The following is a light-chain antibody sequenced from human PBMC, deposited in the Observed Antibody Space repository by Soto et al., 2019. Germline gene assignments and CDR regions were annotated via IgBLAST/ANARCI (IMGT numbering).Light chain of an antibody. CDR2: DAS. J-gene: IGKJ4*01. Sequence: EIVLTQSPATLSLSPGERATLSCRASQSVSNYLAWYQQKPGQAPRLVISDASNRATGIPARFSGSGSGPDFTLTNSSLEPEDLAVYYCQHSDNWPTFGGGTKVEIK. CDR1: QSVSNY. CDR3: QHSDNWPT. V-gene: IGKV3-11*01.